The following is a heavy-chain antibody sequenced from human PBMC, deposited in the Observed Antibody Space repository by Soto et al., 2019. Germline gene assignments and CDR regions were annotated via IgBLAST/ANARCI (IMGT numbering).Heavy chain of an antibody. J-gene: IGHJ6*02. V-gene: IGHV1-24*01. CDR1: GYTLTELS. D-gene: IGHD2-2*01. Sequence: GASVKVSCKVSGYTLTELSMHWVRQAPGKGLEWMGGFDPEDGETIYAQKFQGRVTMTEDTSTDTAYMELSSLRSEDTAVYYCATEGLVSRSPYYYYGMDVWGQGTTVTVSS. CDR3: ATEGLVSRSPYYYYGMDV. CDR2: FDPEDGET.